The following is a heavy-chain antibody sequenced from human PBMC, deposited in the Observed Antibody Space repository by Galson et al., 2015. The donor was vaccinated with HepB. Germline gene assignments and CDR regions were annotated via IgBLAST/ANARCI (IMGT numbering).Heavy chain of an antibody. Sequence: SVKVSCKASGGTFSSYAISWVRQAPGQGLEWMGGIIPIFGTANYAQKFQGRVAITADESTSTAYMELSSLRSEDTAVYYCASFSPTVGATPFDYWGQGTLVTVSS. J-gene: IGHJ4*02. CDR2: IIPIFGTA. CDR3: ASFSPTVGATPFDY. D-gene: IGHD1-26*01. CDR1: GGTFSSYA. V-gene: IGHV1-69*13.